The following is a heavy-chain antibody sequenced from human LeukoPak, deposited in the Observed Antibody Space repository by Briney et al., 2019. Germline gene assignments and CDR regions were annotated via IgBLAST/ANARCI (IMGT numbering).Heavy chain of an antibody. D-gene: IGHD2-21*02. J-gene: IGHJ4*02. CDR2: IYYSGST. CDR1: GGSISSYY. CDR3: ARQSPVTARPLDY. Sequence: SETLSLTCTVSGGSISSYYWNWIRQPPGKGLEWIAYIYYSGSTNYNPSLKSRVTISVDTSKNQFSLELSSVTAADTAVYHCARQSPVTARPLDYWGQGTLVTVSS. V-gene: IGHV4-59*08.